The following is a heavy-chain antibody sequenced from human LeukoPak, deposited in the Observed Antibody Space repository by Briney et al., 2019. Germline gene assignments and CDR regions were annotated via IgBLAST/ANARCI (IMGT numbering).Heavy chain of an antibody. D-gene: IGHD3-22*01. Sequence: SQTLSLTCVISGDSVSSSRSAWNWIRQSPSRGLEWLGRTYYRSKWYNDYAVSVKSRITINPDTSKNQFSLQLNSVTPEDTAVYYCARDPGYYYDSSGSFDPWGQGTLVTVSS. J-gene: IGHJ5*02. CDR2: TYYRSKWYN. CDR1: GDSVSSSRSA. V-gene: IGHV6-1*01. CDR3: ARDPGYYYDSSGSFDP.